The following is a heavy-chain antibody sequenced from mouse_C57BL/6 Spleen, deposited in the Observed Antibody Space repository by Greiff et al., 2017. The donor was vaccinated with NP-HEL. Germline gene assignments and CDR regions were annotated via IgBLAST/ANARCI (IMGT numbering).Heavy chain of an antibody. J-gene: IGHJ1*03. CDR2: INPNYGTT. V-gene: IGHV1-39*01. CDR3: ARPYYYGSSHWYVDV. CDR1: GYSFTDYY. Sequence: VQLQQSGPELVKPGASVKISCKASGYSFTDYYMNWVKQSPGKSLEWIGVINPNYGTTSYNQKFKGKATLTVDQSSSTAYMQLNSLTSEDSAVYYCARPYYYGSSHWYVDVWGTGTTVTVSS. D-gene: IGHD1-1*01.